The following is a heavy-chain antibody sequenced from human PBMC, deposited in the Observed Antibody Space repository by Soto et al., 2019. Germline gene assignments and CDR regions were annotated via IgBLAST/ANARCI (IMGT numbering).Heavy chain of an antibody. CDR3: MRIAEGGFFFDN. D-gene: IGHD3-3*01. CDR1: GDSVSGNNW. J-gene: IGHJ4*02. Sequence: SETLSLTCAVSGDSVSGNNWWSWVRQPPGEGPDYIGEIHHSGSTNYNPSLRSRVSISIDKSNNHFSLRLTSVTAADTAVYYCMRIAEGGFFFDNWGQG. V-gene: IGHV4-4*02. CDR2: IHHSGST.